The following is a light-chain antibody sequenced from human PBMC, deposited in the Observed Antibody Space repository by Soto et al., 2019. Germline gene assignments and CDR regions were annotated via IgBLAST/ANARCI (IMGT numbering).Light chain of an antibody. CDR1: QGIGDD. CDR2: GAS. Sequence: GDRVTIPCRASQGIGDDLGWYQQRPGEAPKRLIYGASILPSGVPSRFSGSGSGTEFTLTISGLQPEDFATYFCLEHNTYPFTFGGGTKVEIK. CDR3: LEHNTYPFT. V-gene: IGKV1-17*01. J-gene: IGKJ4*01.